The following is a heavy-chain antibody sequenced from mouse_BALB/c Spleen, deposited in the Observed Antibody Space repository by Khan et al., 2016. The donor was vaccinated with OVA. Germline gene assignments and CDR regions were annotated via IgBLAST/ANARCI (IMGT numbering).Heavy chain of an antibody. CDR3: ARADGYYEDAMDY. CDR2: IWAGGST. Sequence: VQLQQSGPGLVAPSQSLSITCTVSGFSLTSSGVHWVRQPPGKGLEWLGVIWAGGSTNYNSALMSRLSISKDNSKSQVFIKMNSLQTDDTTMYYDARADGYYEDAMDYWGQGTSVTVSS. CDR1: GFSLTSSG. J-gene: IGHJ4*01. V-gene: IGHV2-9*02. D-gene: IGHD2-3*01.